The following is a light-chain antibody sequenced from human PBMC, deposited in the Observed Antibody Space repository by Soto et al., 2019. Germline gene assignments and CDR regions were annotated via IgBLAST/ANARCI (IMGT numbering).Light chain of an antibody. J-gene: IGKJ1*01. V-gene: IGKV1-39*01. CDR2: AAS. Sequence: DIQITQSPSSLSASVGDRVTITCRASQSISSYLNWYQQKPGKAPKLLIYAASSLQSGVPSRFSGSGSGTDFTLTISSLQPEDFATYYCQQRETFGQGTKVDIK. CDR3: QQRET. CDR1: QSISSY.